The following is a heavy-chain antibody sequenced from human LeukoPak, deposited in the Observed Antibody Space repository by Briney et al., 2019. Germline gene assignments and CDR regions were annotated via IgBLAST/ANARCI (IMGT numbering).Heavy chain of an antibody. CDR3: AKVRNTVWDGFDI. Sequence: PGGSLRLSCAASGFTFSSYAMSWVRQAPGKGLEWVSGIIASGGSTYYADSVKGRFTISRDNSKNTLYLQMNSLRAEDTAVYYCAKVRNTVWDGFDIWGQGTMVTVSS. CDR2: IIASGGST. V-gene: IGHV3-23*01. J-gene: IGHJ3*02. CDR1: GFTFSSYA. D-gene: IGHD4-17*01.